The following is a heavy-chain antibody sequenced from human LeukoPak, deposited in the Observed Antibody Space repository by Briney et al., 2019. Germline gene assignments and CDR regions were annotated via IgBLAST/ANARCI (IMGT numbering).Heavy chain of an antibody. Sequence: GESLKISCKGSGYSFTSYWIGWVRQMPGKGLEWMGIIYPGDSDTRYSPSFQGQVTISADKSISTAYLQWSSLKASDTAMYYCARPPQVTTAAFDIWGQGTMDTVSS. CDR2: IYPGDSDT. D-gene: IGHD4-17*01. J-gene: IGHJ3*02. V-gene: IGHV5-51*01. CDR1: GYSFTSYW. CDR3: ARPPQVTTAAFDI.